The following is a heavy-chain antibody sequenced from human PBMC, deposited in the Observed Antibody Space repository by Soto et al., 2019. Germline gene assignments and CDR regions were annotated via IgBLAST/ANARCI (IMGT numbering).Heavy chain of an antibody. CDR2: INSFSETT. CDR1: GGTFSSYG. CDR3: VRPALKRGSSWFDL. J-gene: IGHJ5*02. D-gene: IGHD3-16*01. Sequence: SVKVSCKASGGTFSSYGVTWVRQAPGQGLEWVGGINSFSETTNYAQRFQGRVTTTADESTDTAYMELISLRSEDTAVYSCVRPALKRGSSWFDLWGQGTLVTVSS. V-gene: IGHV1-69*13.